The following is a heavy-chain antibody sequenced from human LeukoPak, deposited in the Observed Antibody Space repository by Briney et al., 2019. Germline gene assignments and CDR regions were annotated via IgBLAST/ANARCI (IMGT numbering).Heavy chain of an antibody. CDR2: IIPIFGTA. Sequence: RGASVKVSCKASGGTFSSYAISWVRQAPGQGLEWMGGIIPIFGTANYAQKFQGRVTITADESTSTAYMELSSLRSEDTAVYYCAGPYCTNGVCYQGDAFDIWGQGTMVTVSS. CDR3: AGPYCTNGVCYQGDAFDI. J-gene: IGHJ3*02. D-gene: IGHD2-8*01. CDR1: GGTFSSYA. V-gene: IGHV1-69*13.